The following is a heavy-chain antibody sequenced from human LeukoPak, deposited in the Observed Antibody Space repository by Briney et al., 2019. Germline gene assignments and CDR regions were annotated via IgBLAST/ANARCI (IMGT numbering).Heavy chain of an antibody. Sequence: PSETLSLTCDVSGGSISSGLYSWSWIRQPLGKGLEWIGYIYHTGSTYYNPSLKSRVTISVDTSKNQFSLKLSSVTAADTAVYYCAIVATMTGRWFDPWGQGTLVTVSS. CDR2: IYHTGST. CDR1: GGSISSGLYS. V-gene: IGHV4-30-2*05. CDR3: AIVATMTGRWFDP. J-gene: IGHJ5*02. D-gene: IGHD5-12*01.